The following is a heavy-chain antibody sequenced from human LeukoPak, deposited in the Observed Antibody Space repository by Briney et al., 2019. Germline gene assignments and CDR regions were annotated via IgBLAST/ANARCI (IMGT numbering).Heavy chain of an antibody. D-gene: IGHD2-15*01. Sequence: PGGSLRLSCAASGFTFSSYAMSWVRQAPGKGLEWVSAISGSGGSTYYAASVKGRFAISRDNSKNTLYLQMNSLRAEDTAVYYCATSLGLSSPFDYWGQGTLVTVSS. CDR3: ATSLGLSSPFDY. CDR1: GFTFSSYA. V-gene: IGHV3-23*01. CDR2: ISGSGGST. J-gene: IGHJ4*02.